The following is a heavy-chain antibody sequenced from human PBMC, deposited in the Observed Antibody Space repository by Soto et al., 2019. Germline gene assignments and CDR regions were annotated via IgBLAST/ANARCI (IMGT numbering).Heavy chain of an antibody. Sequence: EVQLVESGGGLVQPGGSLKLSCAASGFTFSGSGIHWVRQASWKGLEWVGRIRTKANNYATAYAASVKGRFTISRDDSTNTAYLKMHSLKTEDTAVYYCSRPLAMAHSSGWYRDVWGQGTLVTVSS. CDR3: SRPLAMAHSSGWYRDV. CDR1: GFTFSGSG. D-gene: IGHD6-19*01. V-gene: IGHV3-73*01. J-gene: IGHJ4*02. CDR2: IRTKANNYAT.